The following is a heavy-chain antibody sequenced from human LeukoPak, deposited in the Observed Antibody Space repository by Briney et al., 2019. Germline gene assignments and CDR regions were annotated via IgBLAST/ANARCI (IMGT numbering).Heavy chain of an antibody. CDR3: ARGRYCSSTSCRNWFDP. CDR2: INHSGSN. V-gene: IGHV4-34*01. CDR1: GGPFSGYY. D-gene: IGHD2-2*01. J-gene: IGHJ5*02. Sequence: SETLSLLCAVYGGPFSGYYWRWLRQPPGKGLEWIGEINHSGSNNNNPSLKSRVTIPVDTSKNQFSLKLSSVTAADPAVNYWARGRYCSSTSCRNWFDPWGQGTLVTVSS.